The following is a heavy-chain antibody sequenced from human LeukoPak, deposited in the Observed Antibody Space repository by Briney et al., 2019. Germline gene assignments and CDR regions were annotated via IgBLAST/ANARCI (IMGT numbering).Heavy chain of an antibody. V-gene: IGHV3-66*01. D-gene: IGHD5-12*01. CDR1: GFTVSSNY. J-gene: IGHJ4*02. CDR3: ARGDIVATITD. Sequence: PGGSLRLSCAASGFTVSSNYMSWVRQAPGKGLEWVSVIYSGGSTYYADSVKGRFTISRDNSKNTLYLQMSSLRAEDTAVYYCARGDIVATITDWGQGTLVTVSS. CDR2: IYSGGST.